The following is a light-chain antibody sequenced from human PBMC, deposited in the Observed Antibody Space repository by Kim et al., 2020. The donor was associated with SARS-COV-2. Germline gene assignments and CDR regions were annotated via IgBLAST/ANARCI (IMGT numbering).Light chain of an antibody. Sequence: GQTVTISCPRSSGSIASNYVQWYQQRPGSAPTTVIYEDNQRPSGVPDRFSGSIDSSSNSASLTISGLKTEDEADYYCQSYDSSMWVFGGGTQLTVL. CDR3: QSYDSSMWV. CDR2: EDN. V-gene: IGLV6-57*03. CDR1: SGSIASNY. J-gene: IGLJ3*02.